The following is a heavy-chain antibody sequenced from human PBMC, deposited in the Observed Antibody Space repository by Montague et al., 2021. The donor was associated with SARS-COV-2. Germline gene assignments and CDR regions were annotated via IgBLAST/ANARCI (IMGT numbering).Heavy chain of an antibody. CDR1: SDSLTTTSYY. D-gene: IGHD5-24*01. CDR2: IFYTGMT. Sequence: TLSLTCTVSSDSLTTTSYYWSWIRLPPGKGLQWIGNIFYTGMTLFNPSLKSRLTMSVDTSQNQFSLRLTSVTAADTAVYYCARLSQFAWFDPWGQGTLVTVSS. CDR3: ARLSQFAWFDP. V-gene: IGHV4-31*03. J-gene: IGHJ5*02.